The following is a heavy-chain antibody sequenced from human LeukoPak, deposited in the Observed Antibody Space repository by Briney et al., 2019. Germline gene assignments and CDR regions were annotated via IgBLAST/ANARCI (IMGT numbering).Heavy chain of an antibody. V-gene: IGHV3-64*01. Sequence: RGSLRLSCAASGFTFSSYAMHWVRQAPGKGLEYVSGISNNGGDTYYANSVKGRFTISRDNSKNTLYLQVGSLRAEDMAVYYCARGAGANSYYYYYMDVWGKGTTVTVSS. CDR1: GFTFSSYA. J-gene: IGHJ6*03. CDR2: ISNNGGDT. D-gene: IGHD1-26*01. CDR3: ARGAGANSYYYYYMDV.